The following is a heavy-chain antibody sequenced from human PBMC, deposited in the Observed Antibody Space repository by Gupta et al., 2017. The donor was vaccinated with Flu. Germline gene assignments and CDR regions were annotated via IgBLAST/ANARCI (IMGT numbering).Heavy chain of an antibody. CDR1: GGSISSGSYY. V-gene: IGHV4-61*02. D-gene: IGHD6-6*01. CDR2: IYTSGSI. CDR3: ARENWGDSSSELDY. Sequence: QVQLQESGPGLVKPSQTLSLTCTVSGGSISSGSYYWSWIRQPAGKGLEWIGRIYTSGSINYNPSLKSRVTISVDTSKNQFSLKRSSVTAADTAVYYWARENWGDSSSELDYWGQGTLVTVSS. J-gene: IGHJ4*02.